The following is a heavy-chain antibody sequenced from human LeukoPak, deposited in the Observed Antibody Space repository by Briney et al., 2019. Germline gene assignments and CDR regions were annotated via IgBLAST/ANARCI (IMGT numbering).Heavy chain of an antibody. CDR1: GVTFSSYA. CDR2: ITGRGGRT. Sequence: GGSLRLSCAASGVTFSSYAMSWVRQAPGKGPEWVSGITGRGGRTYYADSVKGRVTVSRDNSKTTLYLQMNSLRAEDTAMYYCAKRDYSNSSTYAPLFDYWGQGTLVTVSS. D-gene: IGHD2/OR15-2a*01. V-gene: IGHV3-23*01. J-gene: IGHJ4*02. CDR3: AKRDYSNSSTYAPLFDY.